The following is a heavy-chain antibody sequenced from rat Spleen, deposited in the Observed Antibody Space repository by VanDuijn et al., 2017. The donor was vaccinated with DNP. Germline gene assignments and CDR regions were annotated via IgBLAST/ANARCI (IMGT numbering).Heavy chain of an antibody. CDR3: TRESWGYVMDA. J-gene: IGHJ4*01. CDR1: GFSLTNYG. D-gene: IGHD5-1*01. Sequence: QVQLKESGPVLVQASETLSLTCTVSGFSLTNYGVIWVRQSPGKGLEWMGIIWGHGNTDYNSALKSRLSINRDTSKSQVFLKMNSLQTDDTAIYYGTRESWGYVMDAWGQGASVTVSS. CDR2: IWGHGNT. V-gene: IGHV2S75*01.